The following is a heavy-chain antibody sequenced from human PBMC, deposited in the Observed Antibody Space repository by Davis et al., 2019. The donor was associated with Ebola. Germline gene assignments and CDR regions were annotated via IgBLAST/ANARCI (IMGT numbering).Heavy chain of an antibody. CDR1: GFTFSGSA. CDR2: IRSKANSYAT. D-gene: IGHD6-19*01. Sequence: PGGSLRLSCAASGFTFSGSAMHWVRQASGKGLEWVGRIRSKANSYATAYAASVKGRFTISRDDSKNTAYLQMNSLKTEDTAVYYCTRLNWDSSGWYSAWFDPWGQGTLVTVSS. V-gene: IGHV3-73*01. J-gene: IGHJ5*02. CDR3: TRLNWDSSGWYSAWFDP.